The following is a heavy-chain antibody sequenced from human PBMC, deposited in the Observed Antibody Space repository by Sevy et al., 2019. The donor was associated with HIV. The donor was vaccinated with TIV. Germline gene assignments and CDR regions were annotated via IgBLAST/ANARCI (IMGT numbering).Heavy chain of an antibody. V-gene: IGHV3-23*01. D-gene: IGHD3-22*01. CDR2: ISGSGTRT. J-gene: IGHJ6*03. Sequence: GGSLRLSCAVSGFSFDSYGMTWVRQAPGKGLEWVSAISGSGTRTYYADSVKGRFIISRDNSKNTLDLQMNSLRAEDTAIYYCAKGGGGHYDPEEIAYYFYYYNMDVWGKGTTVTVSS. CDR1: GFSFDSYG. CDR3: AKGGGGHYDPEEIAYYFYYYNMDV.